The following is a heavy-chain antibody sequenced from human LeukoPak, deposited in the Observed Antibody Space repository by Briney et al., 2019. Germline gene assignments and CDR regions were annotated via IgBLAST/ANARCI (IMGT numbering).Heavy chain of an antibody. D-gene: IGHD6-13*01. CDR3: ATDARAAAGTPGYYYYGMDV. CDR1: GFTVSSNY. CDR2: IYSGGST. J-gene: IGHJ6*02. Sequence: QAGGSLRLSCAASGFTVSSNYMSWVRQAPGKGLEWVSVIYSGGSTYYADSVKGRFTISRDNSKNTLYLQMNSLRAEDTAVYYCATDARAAAGTPGYYYYGMDVWGQGTTVTVSS. V-gene: IGHV3-53*01.